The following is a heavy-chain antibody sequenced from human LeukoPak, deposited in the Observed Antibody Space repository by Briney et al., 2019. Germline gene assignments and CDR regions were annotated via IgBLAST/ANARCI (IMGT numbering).Heavy chain of an antibody. V-gene: IGHV3-66*01. CDR1: GFTVSSNY. Sequence: GGSLRLSCAAPGFTVSSNYMSWVRQAPGKGLEWVSVIYSGGSTYYADSVKGRFTISRDNSKNTLYLQMNSLRAEDTAVYYCARGYCSGGSCYGFPIWGQGTMVTVSS. D-gene: IGHD2-15*01. CDR3: ARGYCSGGSCYGFPI. J-gene: IGHJ3*02. CDR2: IYSGGST.